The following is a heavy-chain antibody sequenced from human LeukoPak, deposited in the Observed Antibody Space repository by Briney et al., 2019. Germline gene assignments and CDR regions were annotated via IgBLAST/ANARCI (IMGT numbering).Heavy chain of an antibody. D-gene: IGHD3-9*01. CDR1: GGSISSYY. J-gene: IGHJ4*02. CDR3: ARATYYDILTGYYFDY. V-gene: IGHV4-59*01. Sequence: SETLSLTCTVSGGSISSYYWSWIRQPPGKGLEWIGYIHYIGSINYNPSLKSRVTISVETSKNQFSLKLSSVTAGDTAVYYCARATYYDILTGYYFDYWGQGTLVTVSS. CDR2: IHYIGSI.